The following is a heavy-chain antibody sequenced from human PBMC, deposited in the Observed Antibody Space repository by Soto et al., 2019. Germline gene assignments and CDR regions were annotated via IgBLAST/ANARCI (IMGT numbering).Heavy chain of an antibody. CDR2: ISGSGGST. D-gene: IGHD3-22*01. V-gene: IGHV3-23*01. CDR3: GTYGYDSSGYYYTTIDY. CDR1: GFTFSSYA. J-gene: IGHJ4*02. Sequence: LRLSCAASGFTFSSYAMSWVRQAPGKGLEWVSAISGSGGSTYYADSVKGRFTISRDNSKNTLYLQMNSLRAEDTAVYYCGTYGYDSSGYYYTTIDYWGQGTLVTVSS.